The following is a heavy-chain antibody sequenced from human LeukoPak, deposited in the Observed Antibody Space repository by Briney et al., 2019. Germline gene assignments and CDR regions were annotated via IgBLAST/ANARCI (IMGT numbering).Heavy chain of an antibody. CDR3: ARDMVTPGGYYYYGMDV. CDR1: GGSISSGGYY. V-gene: IGHV4-31*03. Sequence: SETLSLTCTVSGGSISSGGYYWSWIRQHPGKGLEWIGYIYYSGSTYDNPSLKSRVTISVDTSKNQFSLKLSSVTAADTAVYYCARDMVTPGGYYYYGMDVWGQGTTVTVSS. J-gene: IGHJ6*02. D-gene: IGHD4-23*01. CDR2: IYYSGST.